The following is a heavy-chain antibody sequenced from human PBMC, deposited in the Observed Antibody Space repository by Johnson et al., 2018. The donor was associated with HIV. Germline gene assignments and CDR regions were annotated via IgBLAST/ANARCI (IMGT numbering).Heavy chain of an antibody. V-gene: IGHV3-66*01. D-gene: IGHD3-3*01. J-gene: IGHJ3*02. CDR2: IYSGGNT. CDR1: GFAVSKNY. CDR3: AKLTIFGVVPPNEGDAFDI. Sequence: VQLVESGGGLVQPGGSLRLSCAASGFAVSKNYLTWVRQAPGKGLEWVSIIYSGGNTYYADSVKGRFTISRDNSKNSLFLQMNSLRVEDTAVYYCAKLTIFGVVPPNEGDAFDIWGQGTMVTVSS.